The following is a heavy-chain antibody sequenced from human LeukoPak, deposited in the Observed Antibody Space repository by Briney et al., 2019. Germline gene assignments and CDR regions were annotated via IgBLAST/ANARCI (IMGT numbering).Heavy chain of an antibody. D-gene: IGHD5-18*01. CDR1: GGSINYYY. J-gene: IGHJ6*03. V-gene: IGHV4-59*01. CDR2: IYYSGST. Sequence: SETLSLTCAVSGGSINYYYWSWIRQPPGKGLEWIGYIYYSGSTNYNPSLKSRVTISVDTSKNQFSLKLSSVTAADSAVYYCARTTEGGYTYNYFYYYYMDVWGKGTPVTISS. CDR3: ARTTEGGYTYNYFYYYYMDV.